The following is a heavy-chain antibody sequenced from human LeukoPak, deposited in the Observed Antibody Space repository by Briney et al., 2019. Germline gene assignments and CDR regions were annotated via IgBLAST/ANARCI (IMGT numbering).Heavy chain of an antibody. J-gene: IGHJ2*01. CDR3: ARGSKPAAMIDPWYFDL. V-gene: IGHV3-21*01. CDR2: ISGSSSYI. D-gene: IGHD2-2*01. Sequence: GGSLRLSCAASGFTFSSYSMNWVRQAPGKGLEWVSSISGSSSYIYYTDSVKGRFTISRDNAKNSLYLQMNSLRAEDTAVYYYARGSKPAAMIDPWYFDLWGRGTLVTVSS. CDR1: GFTFSSYS.